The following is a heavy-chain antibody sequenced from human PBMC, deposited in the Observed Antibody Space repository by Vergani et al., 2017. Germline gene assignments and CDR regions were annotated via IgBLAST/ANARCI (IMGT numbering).Heavy chain of an antibody. J-gene: IGHJ6*02. D-gene: IGHD2-2*02. Sequence: QVQLVESGGGLVKPGGSLRLSCAASGFTFSDYYMSWIRQAPGKGLEWVSYISSSGSTIYYADSVKGRFTISRDNAKISLYLQMNSLRAEDTAVYYCAGDPCRSTSCYRGVYGMDVWGQGTTVTVSS. CDR2: ISSSGSTI. CDR3: AGDPCRSTSCYRGVYGMDV. V-gene: IGHV3-11*01. CDR1: GFTFSDYY.